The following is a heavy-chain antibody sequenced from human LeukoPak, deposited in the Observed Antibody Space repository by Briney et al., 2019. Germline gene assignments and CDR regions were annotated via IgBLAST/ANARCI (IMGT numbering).Heavy chain of an antibody. CDR3: ARVTGATAGH. D-gene: IGHD1-26*01. Sequence: SETLSLTCTVSGGSISTYFWSWIRQPAGKGLEWIGRIYTSETTNYNPSLKSRVTISVDTSKNQFSLKLSSVTAADTAVYYCARVTGATAGHWGQGTLVTVSS. CDR2: IYTSETT. CDR1: GGSISTYF. J-gene: IGHJ4*02. V-gene: IGHV4-4*07.